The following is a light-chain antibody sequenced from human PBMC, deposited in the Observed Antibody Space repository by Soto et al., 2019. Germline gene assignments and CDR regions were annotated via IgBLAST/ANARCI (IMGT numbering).Light chain of an antibody. CDR3: QVWASTAEFFV. Sequence: SSEVPQPPWLSVAPGQAAKITCGGDKIGSKIVHWYKQRPGQAPVAVVFDATDRPSGIPDRISASRSGDTATLTISRVDAGDEADYYCQVWASTAEFFVFGSGTKVTVL. CDR1: KIGSKI. CDR2: DAT. J-gene: IGLJ1*01. V-gene: IGLV3-21*02.